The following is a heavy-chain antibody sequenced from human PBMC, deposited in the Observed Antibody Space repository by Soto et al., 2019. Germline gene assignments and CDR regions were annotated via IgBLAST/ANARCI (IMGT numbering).Heavy chain of an antibody. CDR3: ARVLYYDFWSGYSPPGYYYYYMDV. V-gene: IGHV3-7*01. D-gene: IGHD3-3*01. Sequence: GGSLRLSCAASGFTFSSYWMSWVRQAPGKGLEWVANIKQDGSEKYYVDSLKGRFTISRDNAKNSLYLQMNSLGAEDTAVYYCARVLYYDFWSGYSPPGYYYYYMDVWGKGTTVTVSS. CDR2: IKQDGSEK. J-gene: IGHJ6*03. CDR1: GFTFSSYW.